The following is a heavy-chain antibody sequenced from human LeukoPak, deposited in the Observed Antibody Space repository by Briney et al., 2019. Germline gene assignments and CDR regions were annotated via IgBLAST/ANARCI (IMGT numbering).Heavy chain of an antibody. Sequence: PSETLSLTCAVYGGSFSGYYWSWIRQPPGKGLEWIGEINHSGSTNYNPSLKSRVTILVDTSKNQFSLKLSSVTAADTAVYYCARGRGTTVTTRYFMDVWGKGTTVTVSS. D-gene: IGHD4-11*01. CDR1: GGSFSGYY. V-gene: IGHV4-34*01. J-gene: IGHJ6*03. CDR2: INHSGST. CDR3: ARGRGTTVTTRYFMDV.